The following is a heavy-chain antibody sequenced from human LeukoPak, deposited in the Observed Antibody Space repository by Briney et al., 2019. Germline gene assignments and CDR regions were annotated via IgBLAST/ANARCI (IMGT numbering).Heavy chain of an antibody. CDR1: GFTVSSTF. CDR2: IYSGGST. V-gene: IGHV3-53*01. CDR3: ARGLASSNWPHWFDP. Sequence: GGSLRLSCAVSGFTVSSTFMSWVRQAPGKGLEWVSVIYSGGSTHYADSVKGRFTISRDNSKNTVYFQMNSLRAEDTAVYYCARGLASSNWPHWFDPWGQGTLVSVSS. J-gene: IGHJ5*02. D-gene: IGHD6-13*01.